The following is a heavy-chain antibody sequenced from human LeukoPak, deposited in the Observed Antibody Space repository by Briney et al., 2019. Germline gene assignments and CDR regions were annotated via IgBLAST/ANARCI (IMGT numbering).Heavy chain of an antibody. Sequence: GRSLRLSCAASGFTFYDYAMLWVRQAPGKGLQWVSGISWNSGSIGYADSVKGRFTISRDNAKNSLYLQMNSLRAEDTALYYCAKDRYSSGWYYFDYSGQGTLVTVSS. CDR3: AKDRYSSGWYYFDY. V-gene: IGHV3-9*01. D-gene: IGHD6-19*01. CDR1: GFTFYDYA. CDR2: ISWNSGSI. J-gene: IGHJ4*02.